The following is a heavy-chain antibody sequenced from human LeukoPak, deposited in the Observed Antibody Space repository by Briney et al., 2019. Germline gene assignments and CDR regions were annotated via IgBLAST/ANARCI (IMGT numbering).Heavy chain of an antibody. D-gene: IGHD3-22*01. Sequence: GGSLRLSCAASGFTFSSSAMSWVRQAPGKGLEWVSGISGSGGSTYYAASVKGRFTISRDNPKNTLYLQMNSLRAEDTAVYYCAKGDSSGYYSSPLSWGQGTLVTVSS. J-gene: IGHJ4*02. CDR2: ISGSGGST. CDR1: GFTFSSSA. CDR3: AKGDSSGYYSSPLS. V-gene: IGHV3-23*01.